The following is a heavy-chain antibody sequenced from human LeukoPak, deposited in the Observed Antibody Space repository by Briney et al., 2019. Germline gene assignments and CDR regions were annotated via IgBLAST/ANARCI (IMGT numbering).Heavy chain of an antibody. V-gene: IGHV3-48*01. CDR2: ISRDSNII. J-gene: IGHJ4*02. CDR3: ARAYDTNTYGYVY. D-gene: IGHD5-18*01. CDR1: GFSFRDYN. Sequence: PGGSLRLSCAASGFSFRDYNVNWVRQPPGKGLEWDSYISRDSNIIYYADSVKGRFTISRDNAKNSVSLQMNSLRAEDTAVYYCARAYDTNTYGYVYWGQGTLVTVSS.